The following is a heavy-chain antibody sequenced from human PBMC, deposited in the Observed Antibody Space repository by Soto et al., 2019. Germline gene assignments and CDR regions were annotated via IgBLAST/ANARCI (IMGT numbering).Heavy chain of an antibody. CDR2: IWYDGSNK. J-gene: IGHJ4*02. D-gene: IGHD2-15*01. CDR3: ARGSSRGSCSGSSCYPPAPFDY. Sequence: PGGFLRPSCASSGSIFSNYSMYLGRQAPGKGLELKTVIWYDGSNKYYADSVKGRFTISRDNPKNTLDLQMNSLRAEDTAVYYCARGSSRGSCSGSSCYPPAPFDYWGQGTLVTVSS. CDR1: GSIFSNYS. V-gene: IGHV3-33*01.